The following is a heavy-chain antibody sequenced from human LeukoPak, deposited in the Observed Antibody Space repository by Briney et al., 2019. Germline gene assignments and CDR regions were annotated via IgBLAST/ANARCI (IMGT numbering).Heavy chain of an antibody. Sequence: GGSLRLSCVGSDFTFANYAMTWVRLTPGKGLEWVSSIKGSGSYAMYADSVSGRFTTSRDNSRNTIFLQMTSLRAEDTAIYYCGREPNGDYIGAFEFWGLGTLVSVSS. D-gene: IGHD4-17*01. V-gene: IGHV3-23*01. CDR1: DFTFANYA. J-gene: IGHJ3*01. CDR2: IKGSGSYA. CDR3: GREPNGDYIGAFEF.